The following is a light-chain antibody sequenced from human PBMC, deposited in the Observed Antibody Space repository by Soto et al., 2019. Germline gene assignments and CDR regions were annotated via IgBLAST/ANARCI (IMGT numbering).Light chain of an antibody. Sequence: DIQMTQSPSTLSASIGDRVTITCRTSQSVDSWLAWYQRKPGKAPKLLLYKASSLQTGVPSRFSGSGSGTEFTLTISSLQPDDFATYYCQHYNDYSRMFGQGTKVEIK. CDR1: QSVDSW. J-gene: IGKJ1*01. V-gene: IGKV1-5*03. CDR2: KAS. CDR3: QHYNDYSRM.